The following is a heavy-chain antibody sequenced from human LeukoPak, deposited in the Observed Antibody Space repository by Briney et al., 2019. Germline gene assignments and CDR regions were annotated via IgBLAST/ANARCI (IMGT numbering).Heavy chain of an antibody. J-gene: IGHJ5*02. CDR1: GGTFSSYA. CDR3: ARDRRDGYNLKRQFNWFDP. D-gene: IGHD5-24*01. Sequence: ASVTVSCKASGGTFSSYAISWVRQAPGQGLEWMGGIIPIFGTANYAQKFQGRVTITADESTSTAYMELSSLRSEDTAVYYCARDRRDGYNLKRQFNWFDPWGQGTLVTVSS. CDR2: IIPIFGTA. V-gene: IGHV1-69*13.